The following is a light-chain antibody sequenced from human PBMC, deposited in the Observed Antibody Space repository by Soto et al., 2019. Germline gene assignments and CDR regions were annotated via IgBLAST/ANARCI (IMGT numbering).Light chain of an antibody. CDR3: SSYASNGDVL. CDR2: DVS. V-gene: IGLV2-14*03. Sequence: QSALTQPASVSGSPGQSITISCTGTSSDVGTYEYVSWYQHHPGKAPKLMIYDVSNRPSGVSDRFSGSKSGNTASLTISGLQAEDEADYYCSSYASNGDVLFGGGTKLNVL. CDR1: SSDVGTYEY. J-gene: IGLJ2*01.